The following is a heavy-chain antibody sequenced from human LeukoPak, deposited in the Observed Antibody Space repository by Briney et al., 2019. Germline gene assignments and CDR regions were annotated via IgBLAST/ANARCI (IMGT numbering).Heavy chain of an antibody. Sequence: PSETLSLTCAVYGGSFSGYYWSWIRQPPGKGLEWIGEINHSGSTNYNPSLKSRVTISVGTSKNQFSLKLSSVAAADTAVYYCARPAVTTEFDYYYYGMDVWGQGTTVTVSS. J-gene: IGHJ6*02. V-gene: IGHV4-34*01. D-gene: IGHD4-17*01. CDR1: GGSFSGYY. CDR2: INHSGST. CDR3: ARPAVTTEFDYYYYGMDV.